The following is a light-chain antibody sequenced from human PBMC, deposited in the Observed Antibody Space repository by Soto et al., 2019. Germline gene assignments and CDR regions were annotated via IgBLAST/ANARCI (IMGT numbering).Light chain of an antibody. CDR1: SSDVGGYNY. V-gene: IGLV2-11*01. Sequence: QSVLAQPRSVSGSPGQSVAVSCTGTSSDVGGYNYVSWYRQYPGEAPRLIIFDVNTRPSGVPDRFSGSKSGNTASLTISGLQAEDEADYYCCSYAGINTHDVFGTGTKLTVL. CDR2: DVN. CDR3: CSYAGINTHDV. J-gene: IGLJ1*01.